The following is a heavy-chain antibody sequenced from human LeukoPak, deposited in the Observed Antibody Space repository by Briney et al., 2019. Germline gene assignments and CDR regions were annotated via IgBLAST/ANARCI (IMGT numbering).Heavy chain of an antibody. D-gene: IGHD6-13*01. V-gene: IGHV1-18*01. J-gene: IGHJ3*02. CDR3: AREEGAPIAAANI. CDR1: GYTSTTYT. Sequence: ASVKVSCKASGYTSTTYTISWVRQAPGQGLEWMGWLSTYNGNTDYAQKFQGRVTMTTDTSTSTAYMELRSLRSDDTAVYYCAREEGAPIAAANIWGLGTMVTVSS. CDR2: LSTYNGNT.